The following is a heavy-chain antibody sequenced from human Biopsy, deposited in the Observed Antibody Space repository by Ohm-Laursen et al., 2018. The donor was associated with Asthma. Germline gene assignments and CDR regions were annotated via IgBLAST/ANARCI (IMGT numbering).Heavy chain of an antibody. CDR1: GFTFSAYT. Sequence: SLRLSCAASGFTFSAYTLAWVRQTPGKGLVWVSAISPSGNRTNYEDSVKGRFTISRDNSKNTVYLRIASLRAEDTAVYYCAKGVYVGAFRFDSWGRGALVIVSS. V-gene: IGHV3-23*05. CDR2: ISPSGNRT. J-gene: IGHJ4*02. CDR3: AKGVYVGAFRFDS. D-gene: IGHD5/OR15-5a*01.